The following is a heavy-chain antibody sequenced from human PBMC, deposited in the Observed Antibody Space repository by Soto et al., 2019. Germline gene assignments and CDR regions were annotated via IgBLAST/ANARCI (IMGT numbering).Heavy chain of an antibody. CDR1: GGSISSSSYY. CDR2: IYYSGST. Sequence: SETLSLTCTVSGGSISSSSYYWGWIRQPPGKGLEWIGSIYYSGSTYYNPSLKSRVTISVDTSKNQFSLKLSSVTAADTAVYYCTTMIVVVRDDNWFDPWGQGTLVTVSS. J-gene: IGHJ5*02. D-gene: IGHD3-22*01. CDR3: TTMIVVVRDDNWFDP. V-gene: IGHV4-39*01.